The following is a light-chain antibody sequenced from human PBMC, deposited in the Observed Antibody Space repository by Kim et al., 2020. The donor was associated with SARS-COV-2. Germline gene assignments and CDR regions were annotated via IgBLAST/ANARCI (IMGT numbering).Light chain of an antibody. J-gene: IGLJ1*01. Sequence: QSASVSGSPGQSITISCTGTSSDVGGYNYVSWYQQHPGKVPKLMIFDVSNRPSGVSNRFSGSKSGNTASLTISGLQAEDEADYYCSSYTSSSTLEVFGTGTKVTVL. CDR2: DVS. V-gene: IGLV2-14*03. CDR3: SSYTSSSTLEV. CDR1: SSDVGGYNY.